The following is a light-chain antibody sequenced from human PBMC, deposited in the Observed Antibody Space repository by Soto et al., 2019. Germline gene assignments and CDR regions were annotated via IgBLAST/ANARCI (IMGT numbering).Light chain of an antibody. Sequence: ALTQPPSASGTPGQRVTISCSGSSSNIGRDPVNWYQELPGTAPKLLIYDNNQRPSGVPDRFSGSKSGTSASLAISGLQSEDEADYFCAGWDGSLRGFVFGTGTKVTVL. CDR3: AGWDGSLRGFV. CDR1: SSNIGRDP. J-gene: IGLJ1*01. V-gene: IGLV1-44*01. CDR2: DNN.